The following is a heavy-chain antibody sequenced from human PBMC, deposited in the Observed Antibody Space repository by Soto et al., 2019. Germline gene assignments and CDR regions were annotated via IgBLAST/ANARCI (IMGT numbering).Heavy chain of an antibody. V-gene: IGHV4-34*01. J-gene: IGHJ4*02. CDR1: GGSFSGFS. CDR2: INQSGST. D-gene: IGHD4-17*01. Sequence: LSLTCAVYGGSFSGFSWSWIRQPPGKGLEWIGEINQSGSTNYSPSLKSRVTISADTSKNQFSLKLTSVTAADTAVYYCARGFPSYGDNFDYWGQGTLVTVSS. CDR3: ARGFPSYGDNFDY.